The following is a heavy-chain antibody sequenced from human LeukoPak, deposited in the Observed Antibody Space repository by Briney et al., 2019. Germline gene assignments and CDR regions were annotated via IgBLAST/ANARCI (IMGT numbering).Heavy chain of an antibody. CDR2: IYTGGTT. V-gene: IGHV3-66*01. CDR3: AREISRFGI. D-gene: IGHD3-16*01. J-gene: IGHJ4*02. CDR1: GFTFSSSNY. Sequence: GGSLRLSCAASGFTFSSSNYMSWVRPAPGKGLERVSDIYTGGTTYYTDSVKGRFTISRDNPNDTLYLQMHSLRAEDTAVYYCAREISRFGIWGQGTLVSVSS.